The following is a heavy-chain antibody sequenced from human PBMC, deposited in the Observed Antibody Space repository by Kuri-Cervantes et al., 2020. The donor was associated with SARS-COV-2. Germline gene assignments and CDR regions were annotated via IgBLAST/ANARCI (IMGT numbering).Heavy chain of an antibody. V-gene: IGHV4-39*01. D-gene: IGHD2-21*02. CDR1: GGSISSSSYY. CDR2: LYYSGST. CDR3: ARHPTPYCGGDCYLDWFDP. J-gene: IGHJ5*02. Sequence: SETLSLTCTVSGGSISSSSYYWGWIRQPPGKGLEWIESLYYSGSTYYNPSLKSRVTISVDTSKNQFSLKLSSVTAADTAVYYCARHPTPYCGGDCYLDWFDPWGQGTLVTVSS.